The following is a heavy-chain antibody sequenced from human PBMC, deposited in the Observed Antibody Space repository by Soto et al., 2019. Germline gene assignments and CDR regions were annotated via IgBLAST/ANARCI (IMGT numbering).Heavy chain of an antibody. CDR1: GGSISSYY. V-gene: IGHV4-59*08. Sequence: PSETLSLTCTVSGGSISSYYWSWIRQPPGKGLEWIGYIYYSGSTNYNPSLKSRVTISVDTSKNQFSLKLSSVTAADTAVYYCARGSSSWYPEYFQHWGQGTLVTVSS. J-gene: IGHJ1*01. CDR2: IYYSGST. D-gene: IGHD6-13*01. CDR3: ARGSSSWYPEYFQH.